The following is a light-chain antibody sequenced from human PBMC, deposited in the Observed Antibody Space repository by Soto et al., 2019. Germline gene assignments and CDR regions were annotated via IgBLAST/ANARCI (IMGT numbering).Light chain of an antibody. V-gene: IGKV3-20*01. CDR3: QQYGSSSGIN. CDR2: GAS. Sequence: EIVLTQSPGTLSLSPGERATLSCRASQSVSSSYLAWYQQKPGQSLRLLIYGASSSATGIPDRFSCSGSGTHFTLTISRLEPEDFAVYYCQQYGSSSGINFGGGNKVEIK. J-gene: IGKJ4*01. CDR1: QSVSSSY.